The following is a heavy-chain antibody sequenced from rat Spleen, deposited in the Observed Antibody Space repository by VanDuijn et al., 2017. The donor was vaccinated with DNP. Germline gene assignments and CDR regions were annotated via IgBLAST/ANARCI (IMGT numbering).Heavy chain of an antibody. D-gene: IGHD1-7*01. Sequence: EVQLVESGGGLVHPGRSLKLSCAASGFTFSDYNMAWVRQTPKKGLEWVATITYDGSKTYYRDSVKGRFTISRDNAKSTLYLQMDSLRSEDTATYYCIRAGYYGYMAYWGQGTLVTVSS. J-gene: IGHJ3*01. CDR1: GFTFSDYN. V-gene: IGHV5S10*01. CDR3: IRAGYYGYMAY. CDR2: ITYDGSKT.